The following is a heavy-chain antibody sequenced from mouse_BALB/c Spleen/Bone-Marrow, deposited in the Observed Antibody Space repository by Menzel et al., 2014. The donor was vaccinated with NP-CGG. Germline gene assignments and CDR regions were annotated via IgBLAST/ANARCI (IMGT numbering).Heavy chain of an antibody. CDR3: ARGAYYGNYFDY. Sequence: QAQLQQSGAELMKPGASAKISCKATGYTFSTYWIEWVKQRPGHGLEWIGEILPGSGSTNYNEKFKGKATFTADTSSNTAYMQLSSLTPDDSAVYYCARGAYYGNYFDYWGQGTPRTASS. J-gene: IGHJ2*01. CDR1: GYTFSTYW. V-gene: IGHV1-9*01. D-gene: IGHD2-10*01. CDR2: ILPGSGST.